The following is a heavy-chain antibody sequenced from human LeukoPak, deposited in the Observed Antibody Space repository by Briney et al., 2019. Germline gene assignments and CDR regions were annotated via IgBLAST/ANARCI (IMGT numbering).Heavy chain of an antibody. CDR3: ARGFRLRFLELLYPNDAFDI. CDR2: IYYSGST. J-gene: IGHJ3*02. CDR1: GGSISSYY. V-gene: IGHV4-59*01. D-gene: IGHD3-3*01. Sequence: SETLSLTCTVSGGSISSYYWSWIRQPPGKGLEWIGYIYYSGSTNYNPSLKSRVTISVDTSKNQFSLKLSSVTAADTAVYYCARGFRLRFLELLYPNDAFDIWGQGTMVTVSS.